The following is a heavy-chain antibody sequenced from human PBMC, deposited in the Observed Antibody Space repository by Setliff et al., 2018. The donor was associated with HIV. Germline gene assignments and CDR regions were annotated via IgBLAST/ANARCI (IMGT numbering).Heavy chain of an antibody. J-gene: IGHJ6*02. D-gene: IGHD6-6*01. CDR2: ISAYNGNT. V-gene: IGHV1-18*01. Sequence: GASVKVSCKASGYTFTSYGISWVRQAPGQGLEWMGWISAYNGNTNYAQKLQGRVTMNTDTSTSTAYMELRSLRSDDTAVYYCARDWQLRDYYYGMDVWGQGTTVTVSS. CDR3: ARDWQLRDYYYGMDV. CDR1: GYTFTSYG.